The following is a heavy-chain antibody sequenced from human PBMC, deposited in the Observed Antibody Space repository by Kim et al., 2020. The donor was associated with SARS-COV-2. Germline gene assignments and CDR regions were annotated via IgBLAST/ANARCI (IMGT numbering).Heavy chain of an antibody. D-gene: IGHD6-19*01. CDR3: ARCSGWYWFDP. CDR2: T. Sequence: TNYNPSLKSRVTISVDTSKNQFSLKLSSVTAADTAVYYCARCSGWYWFDPWGQGTLVTVSS. V-gene: IGHV4-34*01. J-gene: IGHJ5*02.